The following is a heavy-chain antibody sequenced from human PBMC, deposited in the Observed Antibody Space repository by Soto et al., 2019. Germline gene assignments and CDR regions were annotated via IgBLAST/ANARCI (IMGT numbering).Heavy chain of an antibody. CDR2: ISHTDRLT. CDR1: GFTFSYYE. CDR3: ARDTGRASADL. J-gene: IGHJ5*02. Sequence: EVQLAESGGDLVQPGGSLRLSCVGSGFTFSYYEMNWFRQAPGKGLERVAFISHTDRLTHYPDSVKGRFTISRDNAKNSLYLQMTSLRVEDTAVYYCARDTGRASADLWGQGTLVSVSS. D-gene: IGHD6-13*01. V-gene: IGHV3-48*03.